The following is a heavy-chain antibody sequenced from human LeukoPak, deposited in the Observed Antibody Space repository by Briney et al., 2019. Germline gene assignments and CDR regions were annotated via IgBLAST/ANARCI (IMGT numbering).Heavy chain of an antibody. Sequence: GESLKISCKGSGYSFTSYWIGWVRQMPGKGLEWMGIIYPGDSDTRYSPSFQGQVTISADKSISTAYLQWSSLKASDTAMYYCARQWTYYDILMPGFHNYFDYWGQGTLVTVSS. D-gene: IGHD3-9*01. CDR1: GYSFTSYW. CDR2: IYPGDSDT. V-gene: IGHV5-51*01. CDR3: ARQWTYYDILMPGFHNYFDY. J-gene: IGHJ4*02.